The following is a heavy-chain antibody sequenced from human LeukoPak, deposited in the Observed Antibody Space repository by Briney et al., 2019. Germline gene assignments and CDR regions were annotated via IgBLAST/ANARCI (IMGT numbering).Heavy chain of an antibody. CDR3: ARDVSYSSGWFDP. CDR1: GGSISSYY. J-gene: IGHJ5*02. CDR2: IYYSGST. Sequence: SETLSLTCTVSGGSISSYYWSWIRQPPGKGLEWIWYIYYSGSTNYNPSLKSRVTISVDTSKNQFSLKLSSVNAADTAVYYCARDVSYSSGWFDPWGQGTLVTVSS. D-gene: IGHD3-22*01. V-gene: IGHV4-59*01.